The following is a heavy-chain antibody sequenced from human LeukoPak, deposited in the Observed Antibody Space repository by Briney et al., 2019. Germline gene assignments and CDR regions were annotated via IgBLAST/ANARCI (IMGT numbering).Heavy chain of an antibody. CDR3: AREPASSGWFDP. CDR2: ISSSSSTK. CDR1: GFTFSSYS. D-gene: IGHD6-19*01. J-gene: IGHJ5*02. V-gene: IGHV3-48*01. Sequence: GGSLRLSCAASGFTFSSYSMNWVRQAPGKGLEWVSYISSSSSTKYYADSVKGRFTISRDNSKNTLYLQMNSLRAEDTALYYCAREPASSGWFDPWGQGTLVAVSS.